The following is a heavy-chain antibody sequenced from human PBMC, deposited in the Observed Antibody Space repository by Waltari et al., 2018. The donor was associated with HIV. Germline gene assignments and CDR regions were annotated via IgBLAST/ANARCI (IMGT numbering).Heavy chain of an antibody. CDR1: GGSFSGYY. J-gene: IGHJ4*02. CDR2: INHSGST. D-gene: IGHD2-8*02. Sequence: QVQLQQWGAGLLKPPETLSLPCAVDGGSFSGYYWSWIRQPPGKGLEWIGEINHSGSTNYNPSLKSRVTISVDTSKNQFSLKLSSVTAADTAVYYCASGTVYCTGGVCWGYFDYWGQGTLVTVSS. V-gene: IGHV4-34*01. CDR3: ASGTVYCTGGVCWGYFDY.